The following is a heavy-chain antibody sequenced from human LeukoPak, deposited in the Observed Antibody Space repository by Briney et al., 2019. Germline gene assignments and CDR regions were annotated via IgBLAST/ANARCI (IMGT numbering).Heavy chain of an antibody. CDR2: IKSKTGGGTT. J-gene: IGHJ4*02. CDR3: TTDTAPDY. V-gene: IGHV3-15*01. Sequence: PGGSLRLSCAASGFTFSNAWMSWVRQAPGKGLEWVGRIKSKTGGGTTDYAAPVKGRFTISRDDSKNTQYLQMNSLKTKDTAVYYCTTDTAPDYWGQGTLVTVSS. D-gene: IGHD5-18*01. CDR1: GFTFSNAW.